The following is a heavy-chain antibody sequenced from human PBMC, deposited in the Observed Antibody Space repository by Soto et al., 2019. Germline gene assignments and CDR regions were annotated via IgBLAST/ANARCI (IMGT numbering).Heavy chain of an antibody. Sequence: QVQLQESGPGLVKPSQTLSLTCTGSGGSITSGPYYWSWIRPHPGKVLEWIGYIYYTGTTYSHPSLESRITMSVDTSKNQFSLKLRSVTAADTAVYYCARLFGDYVGWFDPWGQGTLVTVSS. D-gene: IGHD4-17*01. V-gene: IGHV4-31*03. J-gene: IGHJ5*02. CDR2: IYYTGTT. CDR1: GGSITSGPYY. CDR3: ARLFGDYVGWFDP.